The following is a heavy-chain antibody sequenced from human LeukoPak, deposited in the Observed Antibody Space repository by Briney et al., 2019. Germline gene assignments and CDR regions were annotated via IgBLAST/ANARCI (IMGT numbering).Heavy chain of an antibody. Sequence: PETLSLTCAVYGGSFSGYYWSWIRQPPGKGLEWIGEINHSGSTNYNPSLKSRVTISVDTSKNQFSLKLSSVTAADTAVYYCAKDSSGYYAFDIWGQGTMVTVSS. V-gene: IGHV4-34*01. CDR2: INHSGST. D-gene: IGHD3-22*01. J-gene: IGHJ3*02. CDR1: GGSFSGYY. CDR3: AKDSSGYYAFDI.